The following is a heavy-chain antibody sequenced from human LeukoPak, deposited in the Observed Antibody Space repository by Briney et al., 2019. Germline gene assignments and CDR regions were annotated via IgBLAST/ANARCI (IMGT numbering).Heavy chain of an antibody. D-gene: IGHD1-26*01. CDR1: GYTFTSYY. J-gene: IGHJ4*02. CDR3: ARSGRGTYYYFDL. Sequence: GASVKVSCKASGYTFTSYYMHWVRQAPGQGLEWMGIINPSGGRASYAQKFQGRVTMTRDMSTSTVYMELRSLRSDDTAVYYCARSGRGTYYYFDLWGQGTLVTVSS. V-gene: IGHV1-46*01. CDR2: INPSGGRA.